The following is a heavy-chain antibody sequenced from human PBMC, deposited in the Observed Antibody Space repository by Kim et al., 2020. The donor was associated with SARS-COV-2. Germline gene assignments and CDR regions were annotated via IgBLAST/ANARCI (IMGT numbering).Heavy chain of an antibody. CDR3: ARDRGGLEWLPDY. CDR2: IYSGGST. Sequence: GGSLRLSCAASGFTVSSNYMSWVRQAPGKGLEWVSVIYSGGSTYYADSVKGRFTISRDNSKNTLYLQMNSLRAEDTAVYYCARDRGGLEWLPDYWGQGTLVTVSS. J-gene: IGHJ4*02. CDR1: GFTVSSNY. D-gene: IGHD3-3*01. V-gene: IGHV3-66*01.